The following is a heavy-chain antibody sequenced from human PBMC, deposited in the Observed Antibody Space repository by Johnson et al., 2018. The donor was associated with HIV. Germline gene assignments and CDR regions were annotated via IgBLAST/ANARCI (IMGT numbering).Heavy chain of an antibody. CDR2: ISYDGRNK. J-gene: IGHJ3*02. D-gene: IGHD3-22*01. CDR3: ARGGVAEGSRSGYYNVDAFDI. V-gene: IGHV3-30*04. Sequence: QVQLVESGGGVVQPGKSLRLSCAASEFTFSTYAMHWVRQAPGKGLEWVAVISYDGRNKYYADSVKGRFTISRDNSKNTLYLQMNSLRPEDTAVYYCARGGVAEGSRSGYYNVDAFDIWGQGTMVTVSS. CDR1: EFTFSTYA.